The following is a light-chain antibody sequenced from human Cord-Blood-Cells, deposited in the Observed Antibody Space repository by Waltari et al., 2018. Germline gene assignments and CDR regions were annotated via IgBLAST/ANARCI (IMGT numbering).Light chain of an antibody. Sequence: SYALTQPLSVSVALGQTARITWGGNNIGSKNVHWYQQKPGQAPVLVIYRDSNRPSGIPERFSGSNSGNTATLTISRAQAGDEADYYCQVWDSSTYVFGTGTKVTVL. V-gene: IGLV3-9*01. J-gene: IGLJ1*01. CDR3: QVWDSSTYV. CDR1: NIGSKN. CDR2: RDS.